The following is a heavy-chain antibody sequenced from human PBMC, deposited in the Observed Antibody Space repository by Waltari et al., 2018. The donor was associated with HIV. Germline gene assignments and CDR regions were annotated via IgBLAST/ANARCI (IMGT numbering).Heavy chain of an antibody. CDR1: GFTFSSNG. CDR3: TREGVETTAPADY. CDR2: INGDGSGT. V-gene: IGHV3-74*01. J-gene: IGHJ4*02. Sequence: EVQLVESGGGLVQAGGSLRLSCAASGFTFSSNGMHWVRQAPGKGLVWVARINGDGSGTSYADSVRGRFSISRENAENSLHLHMNSVRPEDTGLYYCTREGVETTAPADYWGQGTLVTVSS. D-gene: IGHD4-17*01.